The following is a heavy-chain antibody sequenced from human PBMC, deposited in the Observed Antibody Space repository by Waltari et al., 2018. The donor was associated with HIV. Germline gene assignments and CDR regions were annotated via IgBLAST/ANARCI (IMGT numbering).Heavy chain of an antibody. D-gene: IGHD1-1*01. V-gene: IGHV3-49*04. Sequence: EVQLVESGGGLVQPGRSLRLSCTTSGFTFGDYAMNWVRQAAGKGLEWVGFIRSKSYGGTTQYAASVKGRFTISRDDSKGIAYLQMSNLKSEDTAVYFCSRAGDSSIQLSNWFDPWGQGTLVAVSS. CDR2: IRSKSYGGTT. CDR1: GFTFGDYA. J-gene: IGHJ5*02. CDR3: SRAGDSSIQLSNWFDP.